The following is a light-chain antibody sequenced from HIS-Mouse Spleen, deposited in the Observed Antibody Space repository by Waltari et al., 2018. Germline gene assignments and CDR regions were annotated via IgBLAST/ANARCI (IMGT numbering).Light chain of an antibody. J-gene: IGLJ3*02. CDR3: QSYDSSNHWV. CDR1: SGSIASNY. V-gene: IGLV6-57*04. Sequence: NFMLTQPHSVSESPGKTVTISCTRSSGSIASNYVQWYQQRPGSAPTTVIYEDNQRPPGVPDRFSRSIDSSSNSASLTISGLKTEDEADYYCQSYDSSNHWVFGGGTKLTVL. CDR2: EDN.